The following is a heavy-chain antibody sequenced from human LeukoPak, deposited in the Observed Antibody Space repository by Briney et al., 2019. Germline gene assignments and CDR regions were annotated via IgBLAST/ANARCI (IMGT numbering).Heavy chain of an antibody. Sequence: SETLSLTCTVSGGSISNFYWSWIRQPAGKGLEWIGRIYSSGRTNYNLSLKSRVAMSIDTSNNQFSLKLSSVTAADTAVYYCARDLPSYYFDSGNMFDPWGQGTLVTVSS. J-gene: IGHJ5*02. CDR3: ARDLPSYYFDSGNMFDP. D-gene: IGHD3-10*01. CDR2: IYSSGRT. CDR1: GGSISNFY. V-gene: IGHV4-4*07.